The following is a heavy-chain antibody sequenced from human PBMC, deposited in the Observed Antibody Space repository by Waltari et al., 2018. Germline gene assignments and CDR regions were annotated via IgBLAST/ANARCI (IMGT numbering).Heavy chain of an antibody. V-gene: IGHV3-30*01. CDR1: GLTFRRSA. Sequence: QLQLVESGGGVVQPGRSLRLSCAASGLTFRRSAIHWVRQAPGKGQEWVEVISYDGTNKYYADSVKGRFTISRDNSKNTLFLQMNSLRVDDTAVYYCATGRTGSGWFEAFFDYWGQGTLVTVSS. CDR2: ISYDGTNK. J-gene: IGHJ4*02. CDR3: ATGRTGSGWFEAFFDY. D-gene: IGHD6-19*01.